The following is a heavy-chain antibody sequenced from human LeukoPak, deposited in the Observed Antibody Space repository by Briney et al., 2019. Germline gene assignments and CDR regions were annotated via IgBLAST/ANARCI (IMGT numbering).Heavy chain of an antibody. CDR3: AREGITVVTPYYYYYYMDV. Sequence: ASVKVSCKASGYTFTSYGISWVRQAPGQGLEWMGWISDYNGNTNYAQKLQGRVTMTTDTSTSTAYMELRSLRSDDTAVYYCAREGITVVTPYYYYYYMDVWGKGTTVTVSS. CDR2: ISDYNGNT. J-gene: IGHJ6*03. V-gene: IGHV1-18*01. CDR1: GYTFTSYG. D-gene: IGHD4-23*01.